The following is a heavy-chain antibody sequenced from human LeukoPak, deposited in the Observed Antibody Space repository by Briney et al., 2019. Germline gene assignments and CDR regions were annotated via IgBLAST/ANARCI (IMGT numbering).Heavy chain of an antibody. D-gene: IGHD5-12*01. CDR1: GGSFSGYY. J-gene: IGHJ4*02. CDR2: INHSGST. V-gene: IGHV4-34*01. CDR3: ARGSEVDIVATVHFDY. Sequence: PSDTLSLTCAVYGGSFSGYYWSWILQPPGKGLDWIGEINHSGSTNYNPSLKSRVTISVDTSKNQFSLKLSSVTAADTAVYYCARGSEVDIVATVHFDYWGQGTLVTVSS.